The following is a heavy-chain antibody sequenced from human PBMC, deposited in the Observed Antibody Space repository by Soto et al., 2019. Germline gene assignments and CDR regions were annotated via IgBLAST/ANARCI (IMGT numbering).Heavy chain of an antibody. CDR3: ARALAYGGNPYYFDY. CDR2: IGTAGDT. CDR1: GFTFSSYD. J-gene: IGHJ4*02. Sequence: EGSLRLSCAASGFTFSSYDMHWVRQATGKGLEWVSAIGTAGDTYYPGSVKGRFTISRENAKNSLYLQMNSLRAGDTAVYYCARALAYGGNPYYFDYWGQGTLVTVSS. V-gene: IGHV3-13*01. D-gene: IGHD4-17*01.